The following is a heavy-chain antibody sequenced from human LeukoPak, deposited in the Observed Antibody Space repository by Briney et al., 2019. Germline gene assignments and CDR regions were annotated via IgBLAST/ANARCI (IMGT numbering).Heavy chain of an antibody. J-gene: IGHJ4*02. V-gene: IGHV1-69*05. CDR2: IIPIFGTA. CDR3: ARVVGYNPPEDY. CDR1: GGTFSSYA. Sequence: ASVEVSCKASGGTFSSYAISWVRQAPGQGLEWMGGIIPIFGTANYAQKFQGRVTITTDESTSTAYMELSSLRSEDTAVYYCARVVGYNPPEDYWGQGTLVTVSS. D-gene: IGHD5-24*01.